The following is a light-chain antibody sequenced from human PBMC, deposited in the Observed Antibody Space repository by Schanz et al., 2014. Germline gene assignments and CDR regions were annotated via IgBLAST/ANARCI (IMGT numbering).Light chain of an antibody. CDR3: QQYDSWPRT. J-gene: IGKJ1*01. CDR1: QSLGSN. V-gene: IGKV3-15*01. CDR2: GAS. Sequence: EIVMTQSPATLSVSPGERATLSCWASQSLGSNLAWYQQKPGQAPRRLIFGASTRASGIPARFSGSGSGTEFTLTISSLQFEDFAVYYCQQYDSWPRTFGQGTKVEIK.